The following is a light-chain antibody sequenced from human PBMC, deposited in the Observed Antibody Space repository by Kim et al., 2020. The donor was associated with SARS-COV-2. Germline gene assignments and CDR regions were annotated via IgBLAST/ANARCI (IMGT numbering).Light chain of an antibody. V-gene: IGLV7-46*01. CDR2: DTI. CDR3: LLTHSGGQV. Sequence: PGDTVTLTCGSSTGPVTSDHYPYWLQQKPGHAPRTLIYDTIRKDSWTPARFSGSLLGDKAALTLSGAQPEDEADYYCLLTHSGGQVFGGGTRLAVL. J-gene: IGLJ3*02. CDR1: TGPVTSDHY.